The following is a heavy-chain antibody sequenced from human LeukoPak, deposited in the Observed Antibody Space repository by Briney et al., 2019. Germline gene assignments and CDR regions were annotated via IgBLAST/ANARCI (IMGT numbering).Heavy chain of an antibody. CDR1: GFTVSSNY. D-gene: IGHD3-3*01. Sequence: GGSLRLSCAASGFTVSSNYMSWVRRAPGKGLEWVSVIYSGGSTYYADSVKGRFTISRDNSKNTLYLQMNSLRAEDTAVYYCARRDSYDFWSGYLNRWGQGTLVTVSS. V-gene: IGHV3-53*01. CDR2: IYSGGST. J-gene: IGHJ4*02. CDR3: ARRDSYDFWSGYLNR.